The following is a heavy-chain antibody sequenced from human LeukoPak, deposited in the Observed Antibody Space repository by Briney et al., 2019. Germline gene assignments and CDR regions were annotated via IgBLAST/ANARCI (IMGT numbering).Heavy chain of an antibody. CDR1: GFTFNTFG. CDR3: AKSRSWRKFDS. V-gene: IGHV3-48*01. Sequence: GGSLRLSCAASGFTFNTFGMNWVRQAPGKGLEWVAYVSSQSNTIDYAESVKGRFTVSRDNAKNSLFLHMNSLTADDTAVYYCAKSRSWRKFDSWGQGTLVIVSS. D-gene: IGHD6-13*01. CDR2: VSSQSNTI. J-gene: IGHJ4*02.